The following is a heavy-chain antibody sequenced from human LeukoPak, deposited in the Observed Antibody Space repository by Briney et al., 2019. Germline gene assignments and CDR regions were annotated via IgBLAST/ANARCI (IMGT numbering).Heavy chain of an antibody. J-gene: IGHJ3*02. CDR3: ARGRIYYYDSSGYRVDAFDI. D-gene: IGHD3-22*01. Sequence: SQTLSLTCTVSGGSISSGSYYWSWIRQPAGKGLEWIGRIYTSGSTNYNPSLKSRVTISVDTSKNQFSLKLSSVTAADTAVYYCARGRIYYYDSSGYRVDAFDIWGQGTMVTVSS. CDR2: IYTSGST. V-gene: IGHV4-61*02. CDR1: GGSISSGSYY.